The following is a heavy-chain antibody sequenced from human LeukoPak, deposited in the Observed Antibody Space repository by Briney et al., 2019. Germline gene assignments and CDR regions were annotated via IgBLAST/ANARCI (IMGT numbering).Heavy chain of an antibody. Sequence: SETLSLTCTVSGGSISSYYWSWIRQPPGKGLEWIGYIYTSGSTNYNPSLKSRVTISVDTSKNQFSLKLSSVTAADTAVYYCARHAGYGGDFDYWGQGTLVNVSS. CDR1: GGSISSYY. CDR3: ARHAGYGGDFDY. D-gene: IGHD4-23*01. CDR2: IYTSGST. V-gene: IGHV4-4*09. J-gene: IGHJ4*02.